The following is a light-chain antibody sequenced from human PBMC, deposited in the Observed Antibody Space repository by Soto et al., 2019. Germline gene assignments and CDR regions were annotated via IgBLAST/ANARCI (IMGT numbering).Light chain of an antibody. V-gene: IGKV1-39*01. CDR3: QQSRGTSLT. Sequence: DIQMTQSPSSLSASVGDRVTITCRASQSISDYLDWYQQKPGKAPNLLIYASSSLQSGVPSRFSGSGSGTDFTLTITSLQPEDFASYYCQQSRGTSLTCSGGTKVEVK. CDR1: QSISDY. J-gene: IGKJ4*01. CDR2: ASS.